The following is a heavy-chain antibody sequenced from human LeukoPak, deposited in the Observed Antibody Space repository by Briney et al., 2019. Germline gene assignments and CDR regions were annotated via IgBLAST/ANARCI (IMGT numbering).Heavy chain of an antibody. J-gene: IGHJ4*02. D-gene: IGHD3-16*01. CDR3: ASVVGGYYFDY. V-gene: IGHV4-39*01. CDR1: CGSISSSSYY. CDR2: IYYSGST. Sequence: SETLSLTCTVSCGSISSSSYYWGWIRQPPGKGLEWIGSIYYSGSTYYNPSLKSRVTISVDTSKNQFSLKLSSVTAADTAVYYCASVVGGYYFDYWGQGTLVTVSS.